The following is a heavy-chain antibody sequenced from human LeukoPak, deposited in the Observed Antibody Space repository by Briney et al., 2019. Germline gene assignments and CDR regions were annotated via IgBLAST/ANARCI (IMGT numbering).Heavy chain of an antibody. CDR3: ARQEGCSSTSCYGDFDY. V-gene: IGHV1-69*01. J-gene: IGHJ4*02. D-gene: IGHD2-2*01. CDR2: IIPIFGTA. CDR1: GGTFSSYA. Sequence: GASVMVSGKASGGTFSSYAISWVRQAPGQGLEWMGGIIPIFGTANYAQKFQGRVTITADESTSTAYMELSSLRSEDTAVYYCARQEGCSSTSCYGDFDYWGQGTLVTVSS.